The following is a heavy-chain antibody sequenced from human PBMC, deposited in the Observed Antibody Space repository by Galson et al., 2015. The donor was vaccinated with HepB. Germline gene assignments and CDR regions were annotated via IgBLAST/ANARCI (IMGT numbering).Heavy chain of an antibody. J-gene: IGHJ4*02. V-gene: IGHV1-24*01. Sequence: SVKVSCKVSGYSLSELSIHWVRQAPGKGLEWMGTFNAENDETIYAQKFQGRVTMTEDTSSDTAYMDLSSLRSEDTAVYYCATEAPLKGFDYWGQGTLLTVSS. CDR1: GYSLSELS. CDR3: ATEAPLKGFDY. CDR2: FNAENDET.